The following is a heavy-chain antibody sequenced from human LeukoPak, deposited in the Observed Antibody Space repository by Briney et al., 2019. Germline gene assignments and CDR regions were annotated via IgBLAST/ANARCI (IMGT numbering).Heavy chain of an antibody. J-gene: IGHJ5*02. D-gene: IGHD2-8*01. V-gene: IGHV4-59*12. CDR2: ISHTVSN. CDR3: ARDSVYATNWYDP. CDR1: GASLSSSY. Sequence: PSETLSLTCTVSGASLSSSYWNCIRQSPGKGLEWIGYISHTVSNNYNPSLKSRVTLSVDMSKNSFSLKLTSVTAADTAVYYCARDSVYATNWYDPWGQGILVTVSS.